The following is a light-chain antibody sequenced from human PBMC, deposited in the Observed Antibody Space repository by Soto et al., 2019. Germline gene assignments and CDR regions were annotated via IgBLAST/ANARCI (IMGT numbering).Light chain of an antibody. Sequence: EIVLTQSTGTLSFSPGERATLSCRASQSVSSSYLAWYQQNPGQAPRLVIYGESSRATGIPDSFRSSGSGTTFTLTISSLEPEDFAVYYCKPYDSALLFTFGPGTKVDI. J-gene: IGKJ3*01. CDR3: KPYDSALLFT. CDR2: GES. CDR1: QSVSSSY. V-gene: IGKV3-20*01.